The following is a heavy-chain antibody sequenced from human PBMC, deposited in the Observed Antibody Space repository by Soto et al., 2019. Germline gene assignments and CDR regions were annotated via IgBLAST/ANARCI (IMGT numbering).Heavy chain of an antibody. CDR1: GYTFTSYG. V-gene: IGHV1-18*01. Sequence: ASVKVSCKASGYTFTSYGISWVRQAPGQGLEWMGWISAYNGNTNYAQKLQGRVTMTTDTSTSTAYMELRSLRSDDTAVYYCAKYRGITMIVVVINHYGMDVWGQGTTVTVSS. D-gene: IGHD3-22*01. CDR2: ISAYNGNT. CDR3: AKYRGITMIVVVINHYGMDV. J-gene: IGHJ6*02.